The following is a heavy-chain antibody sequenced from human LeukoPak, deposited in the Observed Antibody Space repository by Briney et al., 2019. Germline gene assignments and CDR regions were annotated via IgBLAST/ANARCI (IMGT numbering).Heavy chain of an antibody. J-gene: IGHJ4*02. V-gene: IGHV3-53*05. CDR2: IYSGGDT. D-gene: IGHD1-26*01. Sequence: GGSLRLSCAASGFTVSSNYMGWVRQAPGKGLEWVSVIYSGGDTYYADSVKGRFTISRDNSKNMIYLEMSSLRSEDTAVYYCARGGISSGRGFDYWGQGTLVTVSS. CDR3: ARGGISSGRGFDY. CDR1: GFTVSSNY.